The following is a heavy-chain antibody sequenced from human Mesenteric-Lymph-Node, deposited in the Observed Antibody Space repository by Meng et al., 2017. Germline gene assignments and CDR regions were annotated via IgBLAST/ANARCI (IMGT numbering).Heavy chain of an antibody. V-gene: IGHV4-38-2*02. CDR1: GYSISSGYY. CDR3: ARDPPYSSGWRRTNYYYYGMDV. J-gene: IGHJ6*02. Sequence: SETLSLTCTVSGYSISSGYYWGWIRQPPGKGLEWIGSIYHSGSTYYNPSLKSRVTISVDTSKNQFSLKLSSVTAADTAVYYCARDPPYSSGWRRTNYYYYGMDVWGQGTTVTVSS. CDR2: IYHSGST. D-gene: IGHD6-19*01.